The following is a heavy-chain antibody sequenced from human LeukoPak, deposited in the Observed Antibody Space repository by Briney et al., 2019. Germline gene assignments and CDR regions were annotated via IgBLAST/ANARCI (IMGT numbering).Heavy chain of an antibody. Sequence: PSETLSLTCNVSGASMNGHYWTWIRLSPGKGLEWIGYISDSGSTSYNPSLKSRVIMALEASETEFSLRLNSVTVADTAVYYCARVFRGAVTSNWFDPWGQGTLVTVSS. CDR2: ISDSGST. CDR1: GASMNGHY. D-gene: IGHD3-3*01. J-gene: IGHJ5*02. V-gene: IGHV4-59*11. CDR3: ARVFRGAVTSNWFDP.